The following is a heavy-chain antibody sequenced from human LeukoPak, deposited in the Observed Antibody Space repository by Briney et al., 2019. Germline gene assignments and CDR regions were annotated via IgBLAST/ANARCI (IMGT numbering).Heavy chain of an antibody. CDR3: AKDLSSGSRRAY. CDR1: GFTFSSYW. D-gene: IGHD6-19*01. J-gene: IGHJ4*02. Sequence: GGSLRLSCAASGFTFSSYWMHWVRHAPGKGLVWVSRINSDGSSTSYADSVKGRFTISRDNAKNTLYLQMNSLRAEDTGVYYCAKDLSSGSRRAYWGQGTLVTVSS. V-gene: IGHV3-74*01. CDR2: INSDGSST.